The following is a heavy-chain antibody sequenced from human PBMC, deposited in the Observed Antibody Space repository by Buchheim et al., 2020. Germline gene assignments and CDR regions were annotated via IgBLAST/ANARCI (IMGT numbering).Heavy chain of an antibody. Sequence: EVQLLESGGGLVQPGGSLRLSCAASGFTFSTDAMNWVRQAPGKGLEWVSASSGGSTYYADSVKGRFNISRDNSKRTLYLQMNSLRAEDTAVYYCAKAIDYDFWTGPANYYYHGLDVWGPGTT. CDR3: AKAIDYDFWTGPANYYYHGLDV. CDR1: GFTFSTDA. CDR2: SSGGST. D-gene: IGHD3-3*01. J-gene: IGHJ6*02. V-gene: IGHV3-23*01.